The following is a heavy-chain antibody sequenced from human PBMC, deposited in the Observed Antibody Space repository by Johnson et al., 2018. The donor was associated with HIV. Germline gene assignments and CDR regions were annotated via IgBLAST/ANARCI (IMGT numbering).Heavy chain of an antibody. Sequence: VQLVESGGGLVQPGGSLRLSCAASGFTFSSYWMTWVRQAPGKGLEWVASIKQGGSEKYSVDSVRGRFTISRDNAKNSLYLKMNSLRAEDTVVYYCARDLLYSSSSTDAFDIWGPGTMVTVAS. CDR2: IKQGGSEK. J-gene: IGHJ3*02. CDR3: ARDLLYSSSSTDAFDI. V-gene: IGHV3-7*01. D-gene: IGHD6-13*01. CDR1: GFTFSSYW.